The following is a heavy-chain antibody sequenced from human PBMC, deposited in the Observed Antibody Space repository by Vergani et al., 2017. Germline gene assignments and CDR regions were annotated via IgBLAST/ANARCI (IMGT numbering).Heavy chain of an antibody. CDR3: AMYGDSTSNWFDP. D-gene: IGHD4-17*01. CDR2: IYYSGST. CDR1: GGSISSYY. J-gene: IGHJ5*02. V-gene: IGHV4-59*01. Sequence: QVQLQESGPGLVKPSQTLSLTCTVSGGSISSYYWSWIRQPPGKGLEWIGYIYYSGSTNYNPSLKSRVTISVDTSKNQFSLKLSSVTAADTAVYYCAMYGDSTSNWFDPWGQGTLVTVSS.